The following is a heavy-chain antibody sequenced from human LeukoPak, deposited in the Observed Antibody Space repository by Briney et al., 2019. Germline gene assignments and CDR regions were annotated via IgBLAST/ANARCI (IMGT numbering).Heavy chain of an antibody. CDR2: IWYDGSNK. D-gene: IGHD3-10*01. CDR1: GFTFSSYG. Sequence: PGGSLRLSCAASGFTFSSYGMHWVRQAPGKGLEWVAVIWYDGSNKYYADSVKGRFTISRDNSKNTLYLQMNSLRAEDTAVCYCARDPFPHYYGSGSYVGHWGQGTLVTVSS. V-gene: IGHV3-33*01. CDR3: ARDPFPHYYGSGSYVGH. J-gene: IGHJ4*02.